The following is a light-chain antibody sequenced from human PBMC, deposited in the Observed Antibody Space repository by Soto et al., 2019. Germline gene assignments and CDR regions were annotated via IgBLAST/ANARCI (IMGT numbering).Light chain of an antibody. J-gene: IGKJ1*01. CDR1: QSSSSY. CDR3: QQNRGVHT. Sequence: EIVLTQSPATLSWSPGERATLSCRASQSSSSYLGWYQQKPGQAPRLLIYGASTRTTVIPTRFSGRGATADFILTISSQEPEDAAVYCCQQNRGVHTFGQGTQVDIK. CDR2: GAS. V-gene: IGKV3-11*01.